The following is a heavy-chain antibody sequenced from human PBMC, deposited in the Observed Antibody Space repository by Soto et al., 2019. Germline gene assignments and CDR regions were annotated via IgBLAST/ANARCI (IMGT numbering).Heavy chain of an antibody. Sequence: QVQLVESGGGVVQPGRSLRLSCAVSGFTFRSYGMHWVRQAPGKGLEWVAVISYDGSNKYYADSVKGRFTISRDNSKNTLYLQMNSLRAEDTAVYYCARKPLTYYYDSSGSYWGQGTLVTVSS. CDR3: ARKPLTYYYDSSGSY. CDR2: ISYDGSNK. V-gene: IGHV3-30*03. D-gene: IGHD3-22*01. CDR1: GFTFRSYG. J-gene: IGHJ4*02.